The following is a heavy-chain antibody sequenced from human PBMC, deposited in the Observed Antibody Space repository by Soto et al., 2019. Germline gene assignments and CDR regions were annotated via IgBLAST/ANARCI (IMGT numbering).Heavy chain of an antibody. CDR2: ISAFNGNT. Sequence: QDQLVQSGAEVKKPGASVTVSCKASGYSFTNYGITWVRQAPGQGLEWMGWISAFNGNTHYAQKLQGKVTMTTDASTCTAYMELRSLRSDDTAVYYCARDRGVAPPVAVNTHYYSYMDVWGKGTTVIVSS. CDR1: GYSFTNYG. V-gene: IGHV1-18*01. J-gene: IGHJ6*03. CDR3: ARDRGVAPPVAVNTHYYSYMDV. D-gene: IGHD6-19*01.